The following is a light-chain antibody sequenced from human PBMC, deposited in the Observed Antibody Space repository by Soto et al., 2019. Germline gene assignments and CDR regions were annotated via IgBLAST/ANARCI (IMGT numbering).Light chain of an antibody. CDR1: QSVSSSY. Sequence: EIVLRQSPGTLSLSPGERATLSCRASQSVSSSYLAWYQQKPGQAPRLLIYGASSRATGIPDRFSGSGSGTDFTLTISRLEPEDFAVYYCQQYGSSSLTFGGGTKV. V-gene: IGKV3-20*01. CDR3: QQYGSSSLT. J-gene: IGKJ4*01. CDR2: GAS.